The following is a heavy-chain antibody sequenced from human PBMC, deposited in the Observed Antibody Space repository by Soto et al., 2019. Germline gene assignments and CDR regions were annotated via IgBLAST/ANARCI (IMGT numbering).Heavy chain of an antibody. CDR3: ARRLSETSYAFDF. CDR1: GGTFSSYA. D-gene: IGHD4-17*01. V-gene: IGHV1-69*05. Sequence: GASVKVSCKASGGTFSSYAISWVRQAPGQGLEWMGGIIPIFGTANYAQKFQGRVTMTTDTSTNTAYMELRGLRSDDTAVYYCARRLSETSYAFDFWGQGTMVTV. J-gene: IGHJ3*01. CDR2: IIPIFGTA.